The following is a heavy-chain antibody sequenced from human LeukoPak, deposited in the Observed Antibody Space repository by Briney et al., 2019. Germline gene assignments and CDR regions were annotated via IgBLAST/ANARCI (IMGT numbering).Heavy chain of an antibody. D-gene: IGHD6-13*01. CDR2: IYYSGST. J-gene: IGHJ4*02. CDR1: GGSISSYY. CDR3: ARHAAARVLDY. Sequence: PSETLSLTCTVSGGSISSYYWSWIRQPPGKGLEWIGYIYYSGSTNYNPSPKSRVTISVDTSKNQFSLKLSSVTAADTAVYYCARHAAARVLDYWGQGTLVTVSS. V-gene: IGHV4-59*08.